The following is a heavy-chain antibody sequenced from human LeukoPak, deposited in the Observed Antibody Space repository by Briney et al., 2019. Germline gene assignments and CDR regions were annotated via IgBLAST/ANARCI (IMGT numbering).Heavy chain of an antibody. Sequence: PGGSLRLSCAASGFTFSSYEMNWVRQAPGKGLEWVSYIGSSGSTIYYADSVKGRFTISRDNAKNSLYLQMNSLRAEGTALYYCARVFGKAAAGLFDYWGQGTLVTVSS. J-gene: IGHJ4*02. CDR3: ARVFGKAAAGLFDY. CDR2: IGSSGSTI. V-gene: IGHV3-48*03. D-gene: IGHD6-13*01. CDR1: GFTFSSYE.